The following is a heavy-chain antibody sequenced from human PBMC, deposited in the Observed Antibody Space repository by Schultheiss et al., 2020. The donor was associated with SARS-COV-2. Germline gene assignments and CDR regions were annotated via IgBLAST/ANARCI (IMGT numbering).Heavy chain of an antibody. CDR1: GYTLNELS. J-gene: IGHJ4*02. V-gene: IGHV1-24*01. D-gene: IGHD5-12*01. CDR3: ATDGGSGYGRFDF. Sequence: ASVKVSCKVSGYTLNELSIHWVRQAPGKGLEWMGGFDPEDGELVSAQKFQGRLTLAEDKSTDTAYMELRSLRSEDTAVYYCATDGGSGYGRFDFWGQGTLVTVSS. CDR2: FDPEDGEL.